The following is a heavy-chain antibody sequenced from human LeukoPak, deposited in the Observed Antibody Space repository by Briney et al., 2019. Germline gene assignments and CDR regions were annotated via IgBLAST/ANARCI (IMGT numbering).Heavy chain of an antibody. Sequence: SETLSLTCTVSGGSISRYYWSWIRQPPGKGLEWIGYKDYRGSTNYNPSLKSRVTISVDTSKNQFSLKLTSVTAADTAVYYCARGYCSGGSCYSSYYYSYMDVWGKGTTVTVSS. CDR1: GGSISRYY. CDR3: ARGYCSGGSCYSSYYYSYMDV. CDR2: KDYRGST. D-gene: IGHD2-15*01. V-gene: IGHV4-59*01. J-gene: IGHJ6*03.